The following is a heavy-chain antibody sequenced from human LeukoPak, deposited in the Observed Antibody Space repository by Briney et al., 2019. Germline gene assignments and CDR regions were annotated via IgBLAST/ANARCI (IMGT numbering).Heavy chain of an antibody. J-gene: IGHJ4*02. Sequence: PGGSLRLSCAASGFTFSDYYMSWIRQAPGKGLEWVSYISSSGSTIYYADSVKGRFTISRDNAKNSLYLQMNSLRAEDTAVYYCARDSKDSSSWTDYWGQGTLVTVSS. CDR3: ARDSKDSSSWTDY. D-gene: IGHD6-13*01. CDR2: ISSSGSTI. CDR1: GFTFSDYY. V-gene: IGHV3-11*04.